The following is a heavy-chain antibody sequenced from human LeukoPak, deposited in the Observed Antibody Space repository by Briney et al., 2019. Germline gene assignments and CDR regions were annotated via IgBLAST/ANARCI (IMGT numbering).Heavy chain of an antibody. D-gene: IGHD3-10*01. CDR3: ARKGNSYGSGSHDY. CDR2: ISAYNGNT. CDR1: GYTFTSYG. Sequence: GASVRVSCKASGYTFTSYGISWVRQAPGQGLEWMGWISAYNGNTNYAQKLQGRVTMTTDTSTSTAYMELRSLRSDDTAVYYCARKGNSYGSGSHDYWGQGTLVTVSS. V-gene: IGHV1-18*01. J-gene: IGHJ4*02.